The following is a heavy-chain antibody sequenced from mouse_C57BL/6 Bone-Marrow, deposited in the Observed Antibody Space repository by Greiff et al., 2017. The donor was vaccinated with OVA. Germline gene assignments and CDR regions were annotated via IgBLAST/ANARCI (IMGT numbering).Heavy chain of an antibody. J-gene: IGHJ4*01. V-gene: IGHV1-72*01. D-gene: IGHD2-5*01. Sequence: QVQLQQPGAELVKPGASVKLSCKASGYTFTSYWMHWVKQRPGRGLEWIGRIDPNSGGTKYNEKFKSKATLTVDKPSSTAYMQLSSLTSEDSAVYDCARGGYSNYVPFYAMDYWGQGTSVTVSS. CDR1: GYTFTSYW. CDR2: IDPNSGGT. CDR3: ARGGYSNYVPFYAMDY.